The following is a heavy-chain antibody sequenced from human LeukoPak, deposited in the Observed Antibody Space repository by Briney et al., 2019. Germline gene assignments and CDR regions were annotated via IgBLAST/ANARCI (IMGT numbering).Heavy chain of an antibody. J-gene: IGHJ4*02. CDR2: ISNTGTTM. V-gene: IGHV3-48*01. D-gene: IGHD4-11*01. CDR3: VIEVEATN. CDR1: GFTFSRYS. Sequence: PGGSLRLSCRASGFTFSRYSMNWVRQAPGKGLEWVSYISNTGTTMYYADSVKGRFTISRDNAKNSLYLQMNSLRVEDTAVYYCVIEVEATNWGQGTLVTVSS.